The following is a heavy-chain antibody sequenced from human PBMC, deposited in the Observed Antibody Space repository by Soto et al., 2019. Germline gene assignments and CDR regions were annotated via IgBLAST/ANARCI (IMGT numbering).Heavy chain of an antibody. CDR2: IYPGDSDT. CDR3: ARRSIAAAGIIWFDP. J-gene: IGHJ5*02. D-gene: IGHD6-13*01. V-gene: IGHV5-51*01. Sequence: PGESLMISCKGSGYSFTSYWIGWVRQMPGKGLEWMGIIYPGDSDTRYSPSFQGQVTISADKSISTAYLQWSSLKASDTAMYYCARRSIAAAGIIWFDPWGQGTLVTVSS. CDR1: GYSFTSYW.